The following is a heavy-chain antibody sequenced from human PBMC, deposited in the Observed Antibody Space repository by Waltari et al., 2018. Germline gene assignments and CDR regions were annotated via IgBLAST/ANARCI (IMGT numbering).Heavy chain of an antibody. CDR1: GGTFSSYA. CDR3: ASRYWRGGSCYPEYFQH. Sequence: QVQLVQSGAEVKKPGSSVKVSCKASGGTFSSYAISWVRQAPGQGLEWMGGIIPFFGTENLSRKFTGRAPITADESTSTAYRELSSLRAEDTAVYDCASRYWRGGSCYPEYFQHWGQGTLVTVSS. CDR2: IIPFFGTE. V-gene: IGHV1-69*01. J-gene: IGHJ1*01. D-gene: IGHD2-15*01.